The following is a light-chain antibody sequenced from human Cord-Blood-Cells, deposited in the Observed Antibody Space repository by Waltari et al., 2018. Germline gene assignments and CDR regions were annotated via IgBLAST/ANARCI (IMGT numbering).Light chain of an antibody. V-gene: IGLV2-14*01. Sequence: QAALTQPASVSGSPGQSLTISCTGTSSDVVGYNYVSCYQQHPGKATKLMIYQVSNRPSGVPKRCAASKSGNAASPTISGIQSEDEADYYCSSYPRSSPWAFGGGTKQTVL. CDR2: QVS. CDR1: SSDVVGYNY. J-gene: IGLJ3*02. CDR3: SSYPRSSPWA.